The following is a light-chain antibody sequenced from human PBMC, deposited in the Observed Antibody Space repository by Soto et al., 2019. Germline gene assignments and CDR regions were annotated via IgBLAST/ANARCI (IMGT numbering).Light chain of an antibody. CDR1: SSDVGSYDH. CDR3: ISYTGSSTSYV. V-gene: IGLV2-14*01. CDR2: AVS. Sequence: ALTQPASVSGSPGQSITISCSGTSSDVGSYDHVAWYQQFPGKTPKLMIYAVSNRPSGVSNRFSGSKSGNTASLTISGLQAEDEADYYCISYTGSSTSYVFGTGTKLTVL. J-gene: IGLJ1*01.